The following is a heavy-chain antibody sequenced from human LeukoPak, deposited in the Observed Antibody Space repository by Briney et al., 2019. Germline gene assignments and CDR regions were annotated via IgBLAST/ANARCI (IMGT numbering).Heavy chain of an antibody. CDR1: GGSFNAYY. Sequence: SETLSLTCTVSGGSFNAYYWSWIRQPPGKGLEWIGYIYYIGITNFNPSLKNRVIRSVDTSKNQFSLQLSSVTAADTAVYYCARTGSGNYYRPFDFWGQGTLVTVSS. D-gene: IGHD3-10*01. J-gene: IGHJ4*02. V-gene: IGHV4-59*01. CDR3: ARTGSGNYYRPFDF. CDR2: IYYIGIT.